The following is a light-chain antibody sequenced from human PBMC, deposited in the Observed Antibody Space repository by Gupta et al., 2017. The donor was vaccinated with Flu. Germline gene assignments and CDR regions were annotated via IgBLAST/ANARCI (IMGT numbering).Light chain of an antibody. Sequence: PSSRSASVGDRVTITCRASQSISTYLNWYQLRPGQAPKLLIYAASTLQSGVPSRFSGSGSGTDFTLTISSLQPEDFASYYCQQTDITLYSFGQGTKLEIK. CDR3: QQTDITLYS. CDR2: AAS. J-gene: IGKJ2*03. CDR1: QSISTY. V-gene: IGKV1-39*01.